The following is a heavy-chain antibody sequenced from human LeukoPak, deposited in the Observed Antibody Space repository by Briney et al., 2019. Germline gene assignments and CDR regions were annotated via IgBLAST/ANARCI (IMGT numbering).Heavy chain of an antibody. V-gene: IGHV3-21*01. D-gene: IGHD1-26*01. CDR3: ARESGIMVGDYYYYYMDV. CDR2: ISGGSTYI. Sequence: TGGSLRLSCTASGSAFSTYDMNWVRQAPGKGLEWVSYISGGSTYIYYTDSVKGRFTISRDNAKNSLNLQMESLSAEDTAVYYCARESGIMVGDYYYYYMDVWGIGTTVTVSS. J-gene: IGHJ6*03. CDR1: GSAFSTYD.